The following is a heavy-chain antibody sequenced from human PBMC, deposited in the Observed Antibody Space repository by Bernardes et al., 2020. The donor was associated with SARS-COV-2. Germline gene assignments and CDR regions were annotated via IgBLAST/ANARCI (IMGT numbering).Heavy chain of an antibody. V-gene: IGHV3-23*01. J-gene: IGHJ6*02. CDR3: AKDRGVGSGSYLYYYGMDV. Sequence: GGSLRLSCAASGFTFRSHGMSWVRQAPGKGLEWVSGISFGGGGTYYVDSVKGRFTISRDNSKSTLYLQMNSLRVEDTAVYYCAKDRGVGSGSYLYYYGMDVWGQGTTVTVSS. CDR1: GFTFRSHG. D-gene: IGHD1-26*01. CDR2: ISFGGGGT.